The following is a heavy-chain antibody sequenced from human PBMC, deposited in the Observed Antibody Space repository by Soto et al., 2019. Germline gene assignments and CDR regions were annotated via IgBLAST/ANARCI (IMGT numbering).Heavy chain of an antibody. V-gene: IGHV3-48*03. J-gene: IGHJ1*01. Sequence: EVQLVESGGGFVQPGGSLRLSCVASGFTFSSYEMNWVRQAPGKGLQWVSYIDISGSAIYYAESVKGRFTISRDNAKNSLYLLMTSLRAEDTSLDYCAGGDASGYLGQDTLVIFSS. D-gene: IGHD2-2*01. CDR1: GFTFSSYE. CDR3: AGGDASGY. CDR2: IDISGSAI.